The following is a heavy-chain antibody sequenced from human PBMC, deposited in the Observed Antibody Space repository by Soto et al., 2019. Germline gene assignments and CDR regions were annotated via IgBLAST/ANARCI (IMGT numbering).Heavy chain of an antibody. CDR2: TYYRSKWYN. CDR1: VDSVSSDSAA. CDR3: VRSRVFIAVAGMATYYYYYGMDV. Sequence: SETLSLTCAISVDSVSSDSAAWNWIRQSPSRGLEWLGRTYYRSKWYNDYAVSVNGRITINPDTSKNHFSLQLNSVTPEDTAVYYCVRSRVFIAVAGMATYYYYYGMDVWGQGTTVTVSS. J-gene: IGHJ6*02. V-gene: IGHV6-1*01. D-gene: IGHD6-19*01.